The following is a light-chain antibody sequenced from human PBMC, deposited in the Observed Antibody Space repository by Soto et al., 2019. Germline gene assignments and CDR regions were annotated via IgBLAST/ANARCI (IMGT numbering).Light chain of an antibody. CDR3: SSYAGSKNVV. CDR2: EVS. CDR1: SSDVGGYNY. J-gene: IGLJ2*01. V-gene: IGLV2-8*01. Sequence: QSALTQPPSASGSPGQSVTISCTGTSSDVGGYNYVSWYQQHPGKVPKLMIYEVSKRPSGVPDRFSGSKSGNTASLTVSGLQAEDEADYYCSSYAGSKNVVFGGGTQLTVL.